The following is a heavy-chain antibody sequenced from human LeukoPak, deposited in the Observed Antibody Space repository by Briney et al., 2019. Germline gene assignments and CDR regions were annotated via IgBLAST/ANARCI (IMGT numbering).Heavy chain of an antibody. J-gene: IGHJ4*02. CDR1: GFTFSSYA. CDR2: ISGSGGST. V-gene: IGHV3-23*01. D-gene: IGHD4-11*01. Sequence: GGSLRLSCAASGFTFSSYAMSWVRQAPGKGLEWVSAISGSGGSTYYADSVKGRFTISRDNSKSTLYLQMNSLRAEDTALYYCAKFGTVTTIGLYYFDHWGQGTLVTVSS. CDR3: AKFGTVTTIGLYYFDH.